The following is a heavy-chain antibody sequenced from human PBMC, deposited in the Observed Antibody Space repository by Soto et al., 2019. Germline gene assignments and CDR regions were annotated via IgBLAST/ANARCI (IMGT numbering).Heavy chain of an antibody. J-gene: IGHJ2*01. CDR2: IIPIVGTA. CDR3: ARREPRTDHGKRRSFWYFDL. Sequence: QVQLVQSGAEVKKPGSSVKVSCKASGGTFSSYAISWVRQAPEQGVVWMGGIIPIVGTANYAQKFQGRVTITADESTITAYLELSSMSSDDTAVYYSARREPRTDHGKRRSFWYFDLWGRGTLVTVSA. D-gene: IGHD3-10*01. V-gene: IGHV1-69*01. CDR1: GGTFSSYA.